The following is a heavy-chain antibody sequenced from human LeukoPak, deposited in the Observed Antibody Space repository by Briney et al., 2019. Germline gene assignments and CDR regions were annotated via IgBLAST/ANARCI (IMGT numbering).Heavy chain of an antibody. D-gene: IGHD3-10*01. CDR1: GYTFTSYG. Sequence: VASVKVSCKASGYTFTSYGISWVRQAPGQGLEWMGWISAYNGNTNYAQKLQGRVTMSTDTSTSTAYMELRSLRSDDTAVYCCASEQKIRGAFDYWGQGTLVTVSS. CDR2: ISAYNGNT. V-gene: IGHV1-18*01. CDR3: ASEQKIRGAFDY. J-gene: IGHJ4*02.